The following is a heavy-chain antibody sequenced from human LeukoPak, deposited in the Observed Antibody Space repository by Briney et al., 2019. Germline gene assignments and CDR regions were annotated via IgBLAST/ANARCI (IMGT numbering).Heavy chain of an antibody. D-gene: IGHD1/OR15-1a*01. V-gene: IGHV1-46*01. CDR1: GYRFTSYW. Sequence: ASVKVSCKASGYRFTSYWMHWVRQAPGQGPEWMGVINPSGSGTRYAQPLQGRVTMTRDTSTNTDYMELSSLTSEDTAVYYCARDNSAGTPTYWWFDPWGQGTLVTVSS. CDR2: INPSGSGT. J-gene: IGHJ5*02. CDR3: ARDNSAGTPTYWWFDP.